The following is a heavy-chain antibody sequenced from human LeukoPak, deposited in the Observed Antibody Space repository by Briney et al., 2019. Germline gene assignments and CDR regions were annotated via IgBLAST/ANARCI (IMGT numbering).Heavy chain of an antibody. Sequence: GGSLRLSCAASTFSFSEYPMGWVRQAPGKGLEWVSGISAGGDGTYYADPVKGRFTISRDNSKHTLFLQMNSLRAEDTAKYYYAKSLLTTATGTGRASDIWGQGTMVTVSS. J-gene: IGHJ3*02. V-gene: IGHV3-23*01. CDR3: AKSLLTTATGTGRASDI. D-gene: IGHD1-1*01. CDR1: TFSFSEYP. CDR2: ISAGGDGT.